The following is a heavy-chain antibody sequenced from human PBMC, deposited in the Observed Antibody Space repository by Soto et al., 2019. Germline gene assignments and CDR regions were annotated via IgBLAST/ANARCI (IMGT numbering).Heavy chain of an antibody. J-gene: IGHJ6*03. Sequence: GESLKISCKGSGYSFTSYWIGSVRQMPGKGLEWMGIIHPGDSDTRYSPSFQGQVTISADKSISTAYLQWSSLKASDTAMYYCARMLFTMVRGAYYYMDVWGKGTTVTVSS. CDR1: GYSFTSYW. CDR3: ARMLFTMVRGAYYYMDV. CDR2: IHPGDSDT. V-gene: IGHV5-51*01. D-gene: IGHD3-10*01.